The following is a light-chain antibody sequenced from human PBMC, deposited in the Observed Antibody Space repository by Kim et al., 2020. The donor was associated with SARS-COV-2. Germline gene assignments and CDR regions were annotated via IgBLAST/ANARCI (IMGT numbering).Light chain of an antibody. CDR3: LVSYKGARV. CDR1: NGAVTTSHY. J-gene: IGLJ2*01. Sequence: PGGTDTPPCAPGNGAVTTSHYPYWFQKRPRQAPRTLIYDATNKHSWTPARFSGSLLGGKAALTLSGAQPEDEADYYCLVSYKGARVFGGGTQLTVL. V-gene: IGLV7-46*01. CDR2: DAT.